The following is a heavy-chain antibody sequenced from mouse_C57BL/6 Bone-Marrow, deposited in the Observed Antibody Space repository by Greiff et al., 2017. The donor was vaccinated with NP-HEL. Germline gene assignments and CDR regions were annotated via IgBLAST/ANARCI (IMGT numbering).Heavy chain of an antibody. V-gene: IGHV12-3*01. CDR1: GFPITSGYY. D-gene: IGHD2-3*01. CDR3: AGDSDGYWYFDV. CDR2: ITHSGET. Sequence: VQLQQSGPGLVKPSQSLSLTCSTTGFPITSGYYWILIRQPPGKPLELMGYITHSGETSYNPSFQSPVPITRETSTNQFFLQLYAVTTEDTAMYYCAGDSDGYWYFDVWGTGTTVTVSS. J-gene: IGHJ1*03.